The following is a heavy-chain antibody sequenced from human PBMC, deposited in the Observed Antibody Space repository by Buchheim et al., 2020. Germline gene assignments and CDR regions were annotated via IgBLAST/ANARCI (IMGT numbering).Heavy chain of an antibody. CDR1: RFTFSDYW. CDR2: INPDGSQK. D-gene: IGHD1-1*01. J-gene: IGHJ4*02. Sequence: EVQLVESGGDLVQPRGSLRLSCAASRFTFSDYWMSWLRQAPGKGLEWVANINPDGSQKFYVDSVKGRFTISRDNAMNSVFLQMNSLRAEDTAVYYCTRDNRGTFDYWGQGT. V-gene: IGHV3-7*01. CDR3: TRDNRGTFDY.